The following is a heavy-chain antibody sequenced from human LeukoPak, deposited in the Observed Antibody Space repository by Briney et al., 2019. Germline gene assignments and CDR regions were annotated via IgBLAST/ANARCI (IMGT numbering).Heavy chain of an antibody. CDR1: EFSLRSYT. Sequence: GGSLRLSCGDSEFSLRSYTVNWVRQAPGKGLEWVSGISAYGGSTDYADSVKGRFTISRDDSNNTLYLQMDSLGTEDTAVYYCARMPSTEIYYSYYMDVWGKGTTVTVSS. CDR2: ISAYGGST. D-gene: IGHD2-2*01. J-gene: IGHJ6*03. CDR3: ARMPSTEIYYSYYMDV. V-gene: IGHV3-23*01.